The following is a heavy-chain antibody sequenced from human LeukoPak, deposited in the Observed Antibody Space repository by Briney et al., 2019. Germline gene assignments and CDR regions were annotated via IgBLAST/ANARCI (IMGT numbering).Heavy chain of an antibody. CDR3: RGYTSGYLGGDY. V-gene: IGHV4-39*01. CDR2: IYYSGRS. J-gene: IGHJ4*02. Sequence: QASETLSLTCTVSGGSISSSNYYRGWIRQPPGKGLEWIGSIYYSGRSYYNPSLKRRVTISVDPSKNQFSLKLRSLPPAHTAVYYCRGYTSGYLGGDYWGQGALVTVPS. D-gene: IGHD5-18*01. CDR1: GGSISSSNYY.